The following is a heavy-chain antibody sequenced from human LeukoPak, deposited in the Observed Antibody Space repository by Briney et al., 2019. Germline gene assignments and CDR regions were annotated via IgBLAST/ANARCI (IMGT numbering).Heavy chain of an antibody. CDR1: GFTFDDYA. CDR3: ANTYPPDLVVVPAAIPFDY. Sequence: GRSLRLSCAASGFTFDDYAMHWVRQAPGKGLEWVSGISWNSGSIGYADSVKGRFTISRDNSKNTLYLQMNSLRAEDTAVYYCANTYPPDLVVVPAAIPFDYWGQGTLVTVSS. V-gene: IGHV3-9*01. CDR2: ISWNSGSI. D-gene: IGHD2-2*01. J-gene: IGHJ4*02.